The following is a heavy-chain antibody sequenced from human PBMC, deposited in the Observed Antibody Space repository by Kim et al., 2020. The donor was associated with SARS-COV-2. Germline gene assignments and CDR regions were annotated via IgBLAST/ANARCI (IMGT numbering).Heavy chain of an antibody. CDR1: GYSFTSYW. J-gene: IGHJ4*02. V-gene: IGHV5-51*01. D-gene: IGHD2-15*01. CDR2: IYPGDSDT. CDR3: ARLTIGKDIVVVVAAKPNGVCFDY. Sequence: GESLKISCKGSGYSFTSYWIGWVRQMPGKGLEWMGIIYPGDSDTRYSPSFQGQVTISADKSISTAYLQWSSLKASDTAMYYCARLTIGKDIVVVVAAKPNGVCFDYWGQGTLVTVSS.